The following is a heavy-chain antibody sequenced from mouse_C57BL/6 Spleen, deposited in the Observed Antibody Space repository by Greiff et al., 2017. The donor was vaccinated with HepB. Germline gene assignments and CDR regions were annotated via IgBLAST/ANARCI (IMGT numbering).Heavy chain of an antibody. J-gene: IGHJ4*01. D-gene: IGHD2-12*01. CDR1: GYSFTGYY. Sequence: EVQLQQSGPELVKPGASVKISCKASGYSFTGYYMNWVKQSPEKSLEWIGEINPSTGGTTYNQKFKAKATLTVDKSSSTAYMQLKSLTSEDSAVYYCARLATTGYYAMDYWGQGTSVTVSS. CDR2: INPSTGGT. V-gene: IGHV1-42*01. CDR3: ARLATTGYYAMDY.